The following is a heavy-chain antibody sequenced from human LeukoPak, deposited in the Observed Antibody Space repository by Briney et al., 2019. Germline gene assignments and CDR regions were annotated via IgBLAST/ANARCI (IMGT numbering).Heavy chain of an antibody. CDR3: ARVGATTNAVDY. CDR2: INSSGSTI. J-gene: IGHJ4*02. Sequence: GGSLRLSCAASGFTFSSYEMNWVRQAPGKGLEWVSYINSSGSTIYYADSVKGRFTISRDNSKNTLYLQMNSLRAKDTAVYYCARVGATTNAVDYWGQGTLVTVSS. CDR1: GFTFSSYE. D-gene: IGHD1-26*01. V-gene: IGHV3-48*03.